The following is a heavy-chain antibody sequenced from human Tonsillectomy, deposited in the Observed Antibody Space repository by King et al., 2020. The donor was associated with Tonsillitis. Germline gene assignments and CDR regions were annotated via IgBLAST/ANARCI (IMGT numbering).Heavy chain of an antibody. CDR2: IGTAGDT. V-gene: IGHV3-13*01. J-gene: IGHJ6*02. CDR3: ARAHRSGYHTWGMDV. Sequence: VQLVEFGGGLVQPGGSLRLSCAASGFTFSSYDMYWVRQAPGKGLEWVSVIGTAGDTYYPGSVKGRFTISRENAKNSFYLQMNSLRAGDTAVYYCARAHRSGYHTWGMDVWGQGTTVTVSS. D-gene: IGHD5-18*01. CDR1: GFTFSSYD.